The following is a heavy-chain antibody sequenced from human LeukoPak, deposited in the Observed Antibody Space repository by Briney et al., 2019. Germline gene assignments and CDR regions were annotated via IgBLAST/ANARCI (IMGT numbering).Heavy chain of an antibody. D-gene: IGHD6-13*01. CDR2: INPDGGST. V-gene: IGHV3-74*01. J-gene: IGHJ4*02. Sequence: PGGSLRLSCAASGFTFSSYWMHWFRQAPGKGLVWVSRINPDGGSTAYADSVKGRFTISGDNAKNTLYLQMNSLRVEDTAVYYCTRGQQLVGDWGQGTLVTVSS. CDR1: GFTFSSYW. CDR3: TRGQQLVGD.